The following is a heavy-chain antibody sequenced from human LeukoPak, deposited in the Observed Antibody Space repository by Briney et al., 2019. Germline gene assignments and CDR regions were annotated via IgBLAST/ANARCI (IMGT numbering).Heavy chain of an antibody. CDR3: ARESRGYSYGHFDY. CDR1: GFTFSSYE. V-gene: IGHV3-48*03. J-gene: IGHJ4*02. Sequence: GGSLRLSCAASGFTFSSYEMNWVRQAPGKGLEWVSYISSSGSTIYYADSVKGRFTISRDNAKNSLYLQMNSLRAEDTAVYYCARESRGYSYGHFDYWGQGTLVTVSS. CDR2: ISSSGSTI. D-gene: IGHD5-18*01.